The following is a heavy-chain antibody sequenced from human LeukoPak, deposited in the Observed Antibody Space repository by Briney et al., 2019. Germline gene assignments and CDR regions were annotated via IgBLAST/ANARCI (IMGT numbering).Heavy chain of an antibody. CDR1: WITFSYSA. V-gene: IGHV3-23*01. CDR2: HSGSGITT. D-gene: IGHD6-19*01. Sequence: GALELSWAASWITFSYSALSRVRPAPGKGLEWVSTHSGSGITTYYADAVKGRFTISRDNSKNTLYLQMNSLRAEDTAVYYCAKGIYSSGWSYFDYWGHGTLVTVSS. CDR3: AKGIYSSGWSYFDY. J-gene: IGHJ4*01.